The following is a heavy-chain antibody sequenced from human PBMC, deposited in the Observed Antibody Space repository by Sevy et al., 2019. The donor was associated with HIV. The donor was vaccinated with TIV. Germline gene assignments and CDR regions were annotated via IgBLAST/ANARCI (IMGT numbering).Heavy chain of an antibody. D-gene: IGHD5-18*01. CDR3: ARGEDSAMIDY. CDR1: GGSISSGSYY. CDR2: MYYDGSA. V-gene: IGHV4-39*01. Sequence: SETLSLTCTVSGGSISSGSYYWGWIRQPPGKGLEWIGTMYYDGSAYYNLSLQSRVSMSVDTSKNQFSLNLSSVTAADTAVYFCARGEDSAMIDYWGQGTLVTVSS. J-gene: IGHJ4*02.